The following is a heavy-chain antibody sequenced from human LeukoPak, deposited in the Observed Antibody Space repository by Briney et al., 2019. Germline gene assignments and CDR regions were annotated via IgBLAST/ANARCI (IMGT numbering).Heavy chain of an antibody. Sequence: SETLSLTCTVSGRSISRHYWSWIRQPPGKGLEWIGYISKSGTPTYNPSLKSRVTISGDTSKNQFSLKLTSVTAADTAVYYCARDLGAGEYDSWGQGTLVVVSS. CDR1: GRSISRHY. D-gene: IGHD3-10*01. CDR2: ISKSGTP. J-gene: IGHJ4*02. V-gene: IGHV4-59*11. CDR3: ARDLGAGEYDS.